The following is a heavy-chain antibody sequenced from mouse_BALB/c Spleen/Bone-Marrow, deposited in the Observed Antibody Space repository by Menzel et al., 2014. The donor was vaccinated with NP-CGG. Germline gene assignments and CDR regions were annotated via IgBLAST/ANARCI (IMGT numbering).Heavy chain of an antibody. D-gene: IGHD1-1*01. Sequence: VQLKQSGPGLVKPSQSLSLPCSVTGYSITSGYYWNWIRQFPGNKLAWMGYISYDGSNNHNPSLKNRISITRDTSKNQFFLKLNSVTTEDTATYYCARGFITTVVPFAYWGQGTLVTVSA. J-gene: IGHJ3*01. V-gene: IGHV3-6*01. CDR2: ISYDGSN. CDR1: GYSITSGYY. CDR3: ARGFITTVVPFAY.